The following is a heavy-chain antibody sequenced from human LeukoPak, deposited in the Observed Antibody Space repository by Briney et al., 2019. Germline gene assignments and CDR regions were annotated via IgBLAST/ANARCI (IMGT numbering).Heavy chain of an antibody. Sequence: PSETLSLTCAVYGGSFSGYCWSWIRQPPGKGLEWIGEINHSGSTNYNPSLKSRVTISVDTSKNQFSLKLSSVTAADTAVYYCARSRGRGYYYYGMDVWGQGTTVTVSS. CDR2: INHSGST. D-gene: IGHD3-22*01. CDR3: ARSRGRGYYYYGMDV. CDR1: GGSFSGYC. V-gene: IGHV4-34*01. J-gene: IGHJ6*02.